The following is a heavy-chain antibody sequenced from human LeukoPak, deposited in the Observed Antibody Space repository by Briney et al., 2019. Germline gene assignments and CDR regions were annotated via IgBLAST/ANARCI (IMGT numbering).Heavy chain of an antibody. CDR3: ARRHSSSWYGFDP. D-gene: IGHD6-13*01. V-gene: IGHV5-51*01. Sequence: EALTISCQGSGYSFPSYWFGWVRQLHAKGLVWMGIIYPGIYATRYTPSFQAQVTISADKSISTAYLQWRSLKASDTAMYYCARRHSSSWYGFDPWGQGTLFTVSS. J-gene: IGHJ5*02. CDR2: IYPGIYAT. CDR1: GYSFPSYW.